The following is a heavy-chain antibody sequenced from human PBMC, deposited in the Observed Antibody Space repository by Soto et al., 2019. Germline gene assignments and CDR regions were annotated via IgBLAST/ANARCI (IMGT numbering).Heavy chain of an antibody. D-gene: IGHD2-21*02. CDR1: GYTFTSNG. J-gene: IGHJ4*02. CDR2: ISAYNGNT. V-gene: IGHV1-18*01. Sequence: QVQLVQSGAEVKKPGASVKVSCKASGYTFTSNGISWVRQAPGQGLEWMGWISAYNGNTNYAQKLQGRVTMTTXTXTXXAYMELRSLRSDDTAVYYCARDLAYCGGDCYPIDYWGQGTLVTVSS. CDR3: ARDLAYCGGDCYPIDY.